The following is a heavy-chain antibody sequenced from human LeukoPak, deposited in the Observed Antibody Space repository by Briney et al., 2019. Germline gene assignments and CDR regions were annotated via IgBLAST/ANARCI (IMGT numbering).Heavy chain of an antibody. D-gene: IGHD6-6*01. CDR1: GFTFSNYA. J-gene: IGHJ4*02. V-gene: IGHV3-23*01. Sequence: GGSLRLSCAASGFTFSNYAISWVRQAPGKGLEWGSGISGSGGSTYSAASVKGRFIISRDTSKNTLYLQMNSLRAEDTAVYYCARARELGSSSLYFDYWGQGTLVTVSS. CDR3: ARARELGSSSLYFDY. CDR2: ISGSGGST.